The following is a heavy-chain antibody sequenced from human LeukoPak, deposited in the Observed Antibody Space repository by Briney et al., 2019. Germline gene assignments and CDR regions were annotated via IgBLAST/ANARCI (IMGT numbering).Heavy chain of an antibody. V-gene: IGHV1-8*01. CDR3: ARGRYSYPSPYSYYGMDV. CDR2: MNPNSGNT. J-gene: IGHJ6*02. D-gene: IGHD5-18*01. CDR1: GYTLTELS. Sequence: ASVKVSCKVSGYTLTELSMHWVRQAPGKGLEWMGWMNPNSGNTGYAQKFQGRVTLTRNTSMNTAYMELSSLRSEDTAMYYCARGRYSYPSPYSYYGMDVWGQGTTVTVSS.